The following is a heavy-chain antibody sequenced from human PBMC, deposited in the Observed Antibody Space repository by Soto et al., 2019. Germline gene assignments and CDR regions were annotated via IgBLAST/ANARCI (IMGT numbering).Heavy chain of an antibody. V-gene: IGHV1-69*13. CDR1: GGTFSSYA. CDR2: IIPIFGTA. J-gene: IGHJ6*03. D-gene: IGHD3-3*01. CDR3: AKDGYYDFWSGYHRYYYMDV. Sequence: SVKVACKASGGTFSSYAISWVRQAPGQGLEWMGGIIPIFGTANYAQKFQGRVTITADESTSTAYMELSSLRAEDTAVYYCAKDGYYDFWSGYHRYYYMDVWGKGTTVTVSS.